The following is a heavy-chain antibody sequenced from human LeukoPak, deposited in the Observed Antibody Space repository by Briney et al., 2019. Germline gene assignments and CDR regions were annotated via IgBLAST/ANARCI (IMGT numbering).Heavy chain of an antibody. D-gene: IGHD3-3*01. J-gene: IGHJ6*03. V-gene: IGHV3-48*03. CDR1: GFTFSSYE. CDR3: ARVDKINDFWSGYYTPGRYYYYMDV. CDR2: ISSSGSTI. Sequence: GGSLRLSCAASGFTFSSYEMNWVRQAPGKGLEWVSYISSSGSTIYYADSVKGRFTISRDNAKNSLYLQMNSLRAEDTAVYYCARVDKINDFWSGYYTPGRYYYYMDVWGKGTTVTVSS.